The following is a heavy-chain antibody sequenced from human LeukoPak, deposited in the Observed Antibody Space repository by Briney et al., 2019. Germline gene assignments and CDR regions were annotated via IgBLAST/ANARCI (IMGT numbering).Heavy chain of an antibody. V-gene: IGHV4-59*01. J-gene: IGHJ4*02. CDR1: GGSISSYY. CDR2: IYYSGST. Sequence: SETLSLTCTVSGGSISSYYWSWIRQPPGKGLERIGYIYYSGSTNYNPSLKSRVTISVDTSKNQFSLKVSPVTAADTAVYYCARVRSSGYPPPPAFDYWGQGTLVTVSS. D-gene: IGHD3-22*01. CDR3: ARVRSSGYPPPPAFDY.